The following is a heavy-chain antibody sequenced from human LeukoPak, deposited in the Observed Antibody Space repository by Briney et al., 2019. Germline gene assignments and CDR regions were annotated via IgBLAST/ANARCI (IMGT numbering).Heavy chain of an antibody. CDR2: IWYDGSKE. Sequence: GGSLRLSCAVSGFTFRSYGMHWVRQAPGKGLEWMAAIWYDGSKEYYAESVKGRFTISRDTPNKTLYLQINRLKHDDTALYYCAKDLRPQTHPTAADYWGQGTLVTVSS. J-gene: IGHJ4*02. D-gene: IGHD6-13*01. V-gene: IGHV3-33*06. CDR1: GFTFRSYG. CDR3: AKDLRPQTHPTAADY.